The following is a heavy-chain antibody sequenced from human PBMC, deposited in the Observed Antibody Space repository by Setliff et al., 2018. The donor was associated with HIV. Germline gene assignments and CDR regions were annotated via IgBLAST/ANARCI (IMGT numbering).Heavy chain of an antibody. CDR1: GFTFGSYW. D-gene: IGHD1-26*01. J-gene: IGHJ4*02. CDR2: INSDGTVI. CDR3: AKAGAVIIDQRLDS. Sequence: GSLRLSCAASGFTFGSYWMHWVRQVPGKGLEWVSSINSDGTVILYADSVKGRFTISRDNSKNTLYVQMNSLRDEDTAVYYCAKAGAVIIDQRLDSWGQGTLVTVSS. V-gene: IGHV3-74*01.